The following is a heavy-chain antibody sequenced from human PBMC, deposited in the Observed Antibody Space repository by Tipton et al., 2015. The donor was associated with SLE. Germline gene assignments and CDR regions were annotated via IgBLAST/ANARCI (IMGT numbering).Heavy chain of an antibody. CDR3: ARGEKEFGEYYFDY. CDR1: GGSISSGGYY. J-gene: IGHJ4*02. V-gene: IGHV4-31*03. Sequence: TLSLTCTVSGGSISSGGYYWSWIRQHPGKGLEWIGYIYYSGSTYYNPSLKSRVTISVDTSKNQFSLKLSSVTAADTAVYYCARGEKEFGEYYFDYWGQGILVTVSS. D-gene: IGHD3-10*01. CDR2: IYYSGST.